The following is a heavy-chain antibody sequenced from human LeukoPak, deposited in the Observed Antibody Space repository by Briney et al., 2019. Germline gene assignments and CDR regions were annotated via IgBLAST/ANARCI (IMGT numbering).Heavy chain of an antibody. D-gene: IGHD2-8*01. J-gene: IGHJ4*02. CDR1: GFTFSSYA. CDR3: AKDTSIGKYCTNGVCSPFDY. CDR2: ISDSGDYT. V-gene: IGHV3-23*01. Sequence: GGSLRLSCAGSGFTFSSYAMSWVRQAPGQGLEWVSVISDSGDYTSYADSVRGRFTISRDDSRNTLYLQMISLRPEDTAVFYCAKDTSIGKYCTNGVCSPFDYWGQGTLVTVSS.